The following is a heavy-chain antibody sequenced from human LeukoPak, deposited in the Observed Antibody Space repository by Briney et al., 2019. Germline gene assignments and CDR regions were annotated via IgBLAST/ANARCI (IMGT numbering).Heavy chain of an antibody. Sequence: ASVKVSFTASGGTFSSYAISWVRQAPGQGLEWMGRINPNSGGTNYAQKFQGRVTMTRDTSISTAYMELSRLRSDDTAVYYCAVDSSGYYYFDYWGQGTLVTVSS. CDR3: AVDSSGYYYFDY. J-gene: IGHJ4*02. D-gene: IGHD3-22*01. CDR2: INPNSGGT. V-gene: IGHV1-2*06. CDR1: GGTFSSYA.